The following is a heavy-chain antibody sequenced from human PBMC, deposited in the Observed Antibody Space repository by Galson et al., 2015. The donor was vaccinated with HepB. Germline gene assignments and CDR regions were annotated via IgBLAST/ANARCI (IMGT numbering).Heavy chain of an antibody. V-gene: IGHV1-58*01. D-gene: IGHD3-10*01. CDR3: AADAHGSGFYYYYYYMDV. CDR2: IVVGSGNT. J-gene: IGHJ6*03. CDR1: GFTFTSSA. Sequence: SVKVSCKASGFTFTSSAVQWVRQARGQRLEWIGWIVVGSGNTNYAQKFQERVTITRDMSTSTAYMELSSLRSEDTAVYYCAADAHGSGFYYYYYYMDVWGKGTTVTVSS.